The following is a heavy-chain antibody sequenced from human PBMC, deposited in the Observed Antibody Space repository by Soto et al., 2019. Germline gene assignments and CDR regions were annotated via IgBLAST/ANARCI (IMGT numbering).Heavy chain of an antibody. CDR1: GGSFSGYY. D-gene: IGHD5-12*01. J-gene: IGHJ6*03. V-gene: IGHV4-34*01. Sequence: SETLSLTCAVYGGSFSGYYWSWIRQPPGKGLEWIGEINHSGSTNYNPSLKSRVTISVDTSKNQFSLKLSSVTAADTAVYYCARARREYSGYAASYYYMDVWGKGTTVTVSS. CDR2: INHSGST. CDR3: ARARREYSGYAASYYYMDV.